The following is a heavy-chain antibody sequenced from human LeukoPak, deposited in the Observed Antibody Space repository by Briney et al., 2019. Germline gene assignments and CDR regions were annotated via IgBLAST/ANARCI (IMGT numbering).Heavy chain of an antibody. D-gene: IGHD4-17*01. CDR2: MNPNSGNT. J-gene: IGHJ4*02. CDR1: GYTFTSYD. CDR3: ATVAPPDYGERPFDY. V-gene: IGHV1-8*01. Sequence: ASVKVSCKASGYTFTSYDINWVRQATGQGLEWMGWMNPNSGNTGYAQKFQGRVTMTRNTSISTAYMELSSLRSEDTAVYYCATVAPPDYGERPFDYWGQGTLVTVSS.